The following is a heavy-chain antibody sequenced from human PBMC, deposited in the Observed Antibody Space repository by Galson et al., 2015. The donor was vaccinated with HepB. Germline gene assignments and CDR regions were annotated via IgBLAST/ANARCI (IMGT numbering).Heavy chain of an antibody. CDR3: AKDYGDYFQGVVDY. CDR2: ISWDGGST. Sequence: SLRLSCAASGFTFDDYTMHWVRQAPGKGLEWVSLISWDGGSTYYADSVKGRFTISRDNSKNSLYLQMNSLRTEDTALYYCAKDYGDYFQGVVDYWGQGTLVTVSS. CDR1: GFTFDDYT. J-gene: IGHJ4*02. V-gene: IGHV3-43*01. D-gene: IGHD4-17*01.